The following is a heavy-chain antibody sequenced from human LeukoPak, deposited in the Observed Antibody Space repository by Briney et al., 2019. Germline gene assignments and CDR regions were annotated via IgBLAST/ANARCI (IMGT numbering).Heavy chain of an antibody. Sequence: SETLSLTCTVSGGSISSYYWSWIRQPPGKGLEWIGYIYYNVSINHNPSLESRVIISVDTSKNQFSLKLSAVTAADTAVYYCARGGSSGWYYHFDYWGREPWSPSPQ. CDR2: IYYNVSI. J-gene: IGHJ4*02. CDR1: GGSISSYY. CDR3: ARGGSSGWYYHFDY. V-gene: IGHV4-59*01. D-gene: IGHD6-19*01.